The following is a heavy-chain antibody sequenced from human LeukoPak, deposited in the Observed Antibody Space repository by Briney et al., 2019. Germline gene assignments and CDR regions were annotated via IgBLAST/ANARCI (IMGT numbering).Heavy chain of an antibody. J-gene: IGHJ4*02. CDR3: ARDLGTTMITSLGY. Sequence: PGGSLRLSCAASGFTFSSYTMNWDRQAPGKGLEWVSSISSSSTYIYYADSVEGRFTISRDNAENPLFLEMNSLRAEDTAVYYCARDLGTTMITSLGYWGQGTLVTVSS. CDR1: GFTFSSYT. V-gene: IGHV3-21*01. CDR2: ISSSSTYI. D-gene: IGHD3-22*01.